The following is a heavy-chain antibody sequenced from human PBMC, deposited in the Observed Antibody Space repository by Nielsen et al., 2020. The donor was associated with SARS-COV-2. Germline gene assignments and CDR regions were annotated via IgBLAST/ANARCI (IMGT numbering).Heavy chain of an antibody. J-gene: IGHJ6*02. CDR3: AIDARYRSGV. V-gene: IGHV3-53*01. D-gene: IGHD6-19*01. CDR2: IYSGGTT. Sequence: GGSLRLSCAASGFIVSNTNMNWVRQAPGKGLECVSIIYSGGTTYSVDSVKGRFTISKDNSKNTMYIQMNSMRAEDTAVYYCAIDARYRSGVWGQGTTVTVSS. CDR1: GFIVSNTN.